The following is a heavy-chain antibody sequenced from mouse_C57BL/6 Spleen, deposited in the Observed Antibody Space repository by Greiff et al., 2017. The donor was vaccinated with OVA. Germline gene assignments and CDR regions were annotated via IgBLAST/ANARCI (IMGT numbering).Heavy chain of an antibody. J-gene: IGHJ2*01. CDR3: TRKEDYYGSSYRDY. D-gene: IGHD1-1*01. CDR1: GYTFTSYW. V-gene: IGHV1-5*01. Sequence: EVQLQQSGTVLARPGASVKMSCKTSGYTFTSYWMHWVKQRPGQGLAWIGALYPGNSDTSYNQKFKGKAKLTAVTSASTAYMELSSLTNEDSAVYYCTRKEDYYGSSYRDYWGQGTTLTVSS. CDR2: LYPGNSDT.